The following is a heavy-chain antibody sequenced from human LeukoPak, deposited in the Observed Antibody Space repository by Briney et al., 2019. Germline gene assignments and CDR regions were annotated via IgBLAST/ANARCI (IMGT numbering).Heavy chain of an antibody. V-gene: IGHV4-34*01. CDR3: ARGSSKWLALDY. Sequence: SETLSLTCAVYGGSFSGYYWSWIRQPPGKGLEWIGEINHSGSTNYNPSLKSRITISVDTSKNQFSLKLSSVTAADTAVYYCARGSSKWLALDYWGQGTMVTLSS. CDR1: GGSFSGYY. D-gene: IGHD6-19*01. J-gene: IGHJ4*02. CDR2: INHSGST.